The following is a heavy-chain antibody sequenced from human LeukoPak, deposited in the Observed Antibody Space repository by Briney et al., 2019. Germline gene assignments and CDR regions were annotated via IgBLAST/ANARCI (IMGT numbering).Heavy chain of an antibody. V-gene: IGHV3-11*01. CDR1: GFTFSDYN. CDR2: ISRSGSTK. Sequence: PGGSLRLSCAASGFTFSDYNMRWIRQASGKGLEWVSSISRSGSTKYYADSVKGRFTISRDNSKNTLYLQMNSLRAEDTAVYYCAKVGYYDSSGYPIYYFDYWGQGTLVTVSS. J-gene: IGHJ4*02. D-gene: IGHD3-22*01. CDR3: AKVGYYDSSGYPIYYFDY.